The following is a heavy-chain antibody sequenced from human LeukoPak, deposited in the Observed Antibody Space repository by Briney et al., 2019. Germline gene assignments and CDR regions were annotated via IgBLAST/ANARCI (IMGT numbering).Heavy chain of an antibody. CDR3: TSQTSGWWFDN. D-gene: IGHD6-19*01. J-gene: IGHJ4*02. V-gene: IGHV3-73*01. Sequence: GGSLRLSCAASEFTFSGSGMHWVRQASGKGLEWVGRIRSKGDNYATAYAASVKGRFTISRDDSKNTAYLQMNSLKTEDTAVYYCTSQTSGWWFDNWGQGTLVTVSS. CDR2: IRSKGDNYAT. CDR1: EFTFSGSG.